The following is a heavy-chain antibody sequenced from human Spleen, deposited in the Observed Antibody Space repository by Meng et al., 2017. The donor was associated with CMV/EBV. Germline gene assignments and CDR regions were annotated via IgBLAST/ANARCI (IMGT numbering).Heavy chain of an antibody. D-gene: IGHD1-14*01. V-gene: IGHV4-34*01. CDR3: ASEPVGWYFDL. CDR1: GGSCSGYY. Sequence: SLTCGVYGGSCSGYYWTWIRQPPGKGLEWIGEINHGGVTHYNSSLNSRVTISLDTSKKRFSLRLTSVTAADTAVYYCASEPVGWYFDLWGRGTLVTVSS. J-gene: IGHJ2*01. CDR2: INHGGVT.